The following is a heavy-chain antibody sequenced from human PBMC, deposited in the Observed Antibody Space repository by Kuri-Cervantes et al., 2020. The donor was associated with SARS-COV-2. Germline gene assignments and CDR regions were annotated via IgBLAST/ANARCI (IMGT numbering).Heavy chain of an antibody. V-gene: IGHV3-30-3*01. CDR1: GFTFSSYW. Sequence: SLRLSCAASGFTFSSYWMSWVRQAPGKGLEWVAVISYDGSNKYYADSVKGRFTISRDNSKNTLYLQMNSLRAEDTAVYYCARDHGYGDYYYYYYYMDVWGKGTTVTVSS. CDR2: ISYDGSNK. CDR3: ARDHGYGDYYYYYYYMDV. D-gene: IGHD4-17*01. J-gene: IGHJ6*03.